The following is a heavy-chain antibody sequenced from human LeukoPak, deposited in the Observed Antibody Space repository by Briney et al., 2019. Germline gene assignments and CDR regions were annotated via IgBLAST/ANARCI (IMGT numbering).Heavy chain of an antibody. Sequence: PGGSLRLSCAASGFTFSSYAMSWVRQAPGKGLEWVSAISGSGGSTYYADSVKGRFTISRDNSKNTLYLQMNSLRAEDTAVYYCAKGCPYSSSCPMRDYYYYGMDVWGQGTTVTVSS. CDR1: GFTFSSYA. D-gene: IGHD6-13*01. CDR3: AKGCPYSSSCPMRDYYYYGMDV. CDR2: ISGSGGST. J-gene: IGHJ6*02. V-gene: IGHV3-23*01.